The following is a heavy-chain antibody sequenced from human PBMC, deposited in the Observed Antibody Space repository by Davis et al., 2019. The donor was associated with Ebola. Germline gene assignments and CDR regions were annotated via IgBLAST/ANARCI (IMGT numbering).Heavy chain of an antibody. CDR2: IYYSGST. J-gene: IGHJ5*02. V-gene: IGHV4-59*01. CDR3: ASQRLLWFGELLYSVGNWFDP. Sequence: SETLSLTCTVSGGSISSYYWSWIRQPPGKGLEWIGYIYYSGSTNYNPSLKSRVTISVDTSKNQFPLKLSSVTAADTAVDYRASQRLLWFGELLYSVGNWFDPWGQGTLVTVSS. D-gene: IGHD3-10*01. CDR1: GGSISSYY.